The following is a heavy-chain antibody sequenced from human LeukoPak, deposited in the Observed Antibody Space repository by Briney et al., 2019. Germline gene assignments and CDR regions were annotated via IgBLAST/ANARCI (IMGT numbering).Heavy chain of an antibody. Sequence: SGPALVKPTHTLTLTCTFSGVSLSTSGMRVSWIRQPPGKALEWLARIDWDDDKFYSTSLKTRLTISKDTSKNQVVLTMTNIDPVDTATYYCARIRSVGGPVDIWGQGTMVTVSS. CDR2: IDWDDDK. CDR1: GVSLSTSGMR. V-gene: IGHV2-70*04. J-gene: IGHJ3*02. D-gene: IGHD2-15*01. CDR3: ARIRSVGGPVDI.